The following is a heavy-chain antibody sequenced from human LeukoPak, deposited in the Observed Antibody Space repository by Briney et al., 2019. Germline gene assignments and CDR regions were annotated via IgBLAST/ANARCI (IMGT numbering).Heavy chain of an antibody. J-gene: IGHJ3*01. CDR2: INPNSGGT. CDR1: GYTFTGYY. CDR3: ARVRLRGSGVDAFDV. Sequence: ASVKVSCKASGYTFTGYYMDWVRQAPGQGLEWMGWINPNSGGTNYAQKFQGRVTITTDTSISTAYMELSRLRSDDTAVYYCARVRLRGSGVDAFDVWGQGTMVTVSS. D-gene: IGHD3-10*01. V-gene: IGHV1-2*02.